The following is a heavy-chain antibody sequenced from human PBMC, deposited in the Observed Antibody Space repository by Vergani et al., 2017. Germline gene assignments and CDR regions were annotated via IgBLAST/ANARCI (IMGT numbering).Heavy chain of an antibody. V-gene: IGHV3-11*04. D-gene: IGHD1-1*01. CDR1: GFKFSDHY. J-gene: IGHJ6*02. CDR2: ISPGASTV. CDR3: AKNPGISTTRHYYAMDV. Sequence: LEESGGGSVKPGGSLRLSCAASGFKFSDHYMSWIRQAPGQGLEWVSHISPGASTVSYTDSVTGRFTVSRDNDNNSLTLDMTTLRVEDTAVCYCAKNPGISTTRHYYAMDVWGQGTTVTVSS.